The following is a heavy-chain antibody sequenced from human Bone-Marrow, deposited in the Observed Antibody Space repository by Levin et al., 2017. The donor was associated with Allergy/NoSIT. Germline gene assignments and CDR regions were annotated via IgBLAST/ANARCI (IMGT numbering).Heavy chain of an antibody. CDR2: IYYTGNT. Sequence: SCTVSGGSISSDGYYWNWIRQHPGKGLEWIGYIYYTGNTYYNPSLKSRLTISVDTSQGQFSLKLSSVTAADTAVYYCARRPFSVGFDFWGQGILVTVSS. V-gene: IGHV4-31*02. CDR1: GGSISSDGYY. D-gene: IGHD2/OR15-2a*01. CDR3: ARRPFSVGFDF. J-gene: IGHJ4*02.